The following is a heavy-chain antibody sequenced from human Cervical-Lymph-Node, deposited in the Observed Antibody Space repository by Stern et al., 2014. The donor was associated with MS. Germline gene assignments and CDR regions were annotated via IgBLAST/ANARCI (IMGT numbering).Heavy chain of an antibody. CDR3: AAGVAAAGSYYYYGMDV. CDR2: IGVGSGNT. V-gene: IGHV1-58*01. Sequence: QLEESGPEVKKPGTSVKVSCKASGFTFTSSAVQWVRQARGQRLEWIGWIGVGSGNTNYAQKFQERVTITRDMSTSTAYMELSSLRSEDTAVYYCAAGVAAAGSYYYYGMDVWGQGTTVTVSS. J-gene: IGHJ6*02. CDR1: GFTFTSSA. D-gene: IGHD6-13*01.